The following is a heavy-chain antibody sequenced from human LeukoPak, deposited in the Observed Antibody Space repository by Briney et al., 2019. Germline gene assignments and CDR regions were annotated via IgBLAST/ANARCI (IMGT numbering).Heavy chain of an antibody. Sequence: SETLSLTCAVYGGSFSGYYWSWIRQPPGKGLEWIGEINHSGSTNHNPSLKSRVTISADTSQNQFSLNLSSVTAADTAVYYCASRKLGNDYWGQGTLVTVSS. CDR1: GGSFSGYY. V-gene: IGHV4-34*01. D-gene: IGHD7-27*01. CDR2: INHSGST. J-gene: IGHJ4*02. CDR3: ASRKLGNDY.